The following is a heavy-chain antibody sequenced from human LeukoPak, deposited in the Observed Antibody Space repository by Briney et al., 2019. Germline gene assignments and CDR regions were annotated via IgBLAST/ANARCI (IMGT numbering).Heavy chain of an antibody. Sequence: PSETLSLTCAVSGGSVSRSNWWNWVRQPPGKGLEWIGEIHHSGSTNYNPSLKSRVTMSVDKSKNQFSLKLSSVTAEDTAEYYCARTEAFCSDTSCSNWFDPWGQGTLVTVSS. CDR2: IHHSGST. CDR3: ARTEAFCSDTSCSNWFDP. D-gene: IGHD2-2*01. CDR1: GGSVSRSNW. J-gene: IGHJ5*02. V-gene: IGHV4-4*02.